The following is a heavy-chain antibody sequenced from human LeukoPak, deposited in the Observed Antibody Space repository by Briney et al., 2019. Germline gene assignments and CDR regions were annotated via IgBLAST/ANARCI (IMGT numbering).Heavy chain of an antibody. CDR3: ARRGRYGDYGVYYYYMDV. Sequence: SETLSLTCTVSGGSISSYYWSWIRQPAGKGLEWIGRIYTSGSTNYNPSLKSRVTMSVDTSKNQFSLKLSSVTAADTAVYYCARRGRYGDYGVYYYYMDVWGKGTTVTVSS. CDR1: GGSISSYY. D-gene: IGHD4-17*01. CDR2: IYTSGST. J-gene: IGHJ6*03. V-gene: IGHV4-4*07.